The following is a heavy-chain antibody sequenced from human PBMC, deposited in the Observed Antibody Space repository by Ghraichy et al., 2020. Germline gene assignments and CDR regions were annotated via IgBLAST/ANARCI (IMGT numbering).Heavy chain of an antibody. CDR3: AREFTRYSYASGY. J-gene: IGHJ4*02. CDR1: GYTFTGYY. CDR2: INPNSGGT. D-gene: IGHD5-18*01. V-gene: IGHV1-2*02. Sequence: ASVKVSCKASGYTFTGYYMHWVRQAPGQGLEWMGWINPNSGGTNYAQKFQGRVTMTRDTSISTAYMELSRLRSDDTAVYYCAREFTRYSYASGYWGQGTLVTVSS.